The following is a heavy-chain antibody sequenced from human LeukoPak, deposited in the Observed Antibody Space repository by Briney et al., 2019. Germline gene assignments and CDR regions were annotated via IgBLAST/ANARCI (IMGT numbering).Heavy chain of an antibody. Sequence: SETLSLTCTVSGGSISSSSYYWGWIRQPPGKGLEWIGSIYYSGSTYYNPSLKSRVTISVDTSKNQFSLKLSSVTAADTAVYYCARRGDCSSTSCIIDYWGQGTLVTVSS. J-gene: IGHJ4*02. D-gene: IGHD2-2*01. V-gene: IGHV4-39*01. CDR1: GGSISSSSYY. CDR2: IYYSGST. CDR3: ARRGDCSSTSCIIDY.